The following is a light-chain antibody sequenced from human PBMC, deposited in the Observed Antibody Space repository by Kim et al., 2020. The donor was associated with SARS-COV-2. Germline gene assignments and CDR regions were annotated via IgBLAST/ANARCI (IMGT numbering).Light chain of an antibody. CDR3: QQAASSRVT. CDR2: RAS. CDR1: QGISTW. J-gene: IGKJ4*01. V-gene: IGKV1-12*01. Sequence: DVQMTQSPSSVSASVGDTITITCRATQGISTWLSWFQQKPGRGPQLLIYRASTLQTGVPSRFSGSASGTDFTLTISSLQPEDFASYFCQQAASSRVTFGGGTKV.